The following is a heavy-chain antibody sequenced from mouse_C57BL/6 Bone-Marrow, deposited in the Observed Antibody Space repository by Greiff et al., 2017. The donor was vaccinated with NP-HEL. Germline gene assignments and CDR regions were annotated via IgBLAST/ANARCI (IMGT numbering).Heavy chain of an antibody. CDR1: GYTFTSYW. CDR3: ARESDFYYGNLDY. D-gene: IGHD2-1*01. Sequence: QVQLQQPGAELVKPGASVKMSCKAPGYTFTSYWITWVKQRPGQGLEWIGDIYPGSGSTNYNEKFKSKATLTVDTSSSTAYMQLSSLTSEDSAVYYCARESDFYYGNLDYWGQGTTLTVSS. CDR2: IYPGSGST. J-gene: IGHJ2*01. V-gene: IGHV1-55*01.